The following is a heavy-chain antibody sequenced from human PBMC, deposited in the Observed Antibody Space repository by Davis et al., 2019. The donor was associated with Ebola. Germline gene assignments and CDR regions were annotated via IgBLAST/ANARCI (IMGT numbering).Heavy chain of an antibody. CDR1: GFTFSSYA. J-gene: IGHJ4*02. CDR2: IKQDGSET. V-gene: IGHV3-7*01. CDR3: TKTIVATAGDF. Sequence: GESLKISCAASGFTFSSYAMSWVRQAPGKGLEWVANIKQDGSETYYVDSLKGRFTISRDNAKNSLYLHMHSLRVEDTAVYYCTKTIVATAGDFWGQGTLVTVSS. D-gene: IGHD6-13*01.